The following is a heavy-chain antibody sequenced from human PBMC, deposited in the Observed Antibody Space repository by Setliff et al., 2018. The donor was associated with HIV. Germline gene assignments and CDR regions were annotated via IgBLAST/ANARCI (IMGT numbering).Heavy chain of an antibody. Sequence: ASVKVSCKASGYTFTSYSLHWVRQAPGQRLEWMGWINAGSGNTKYSQKFQGRVTMTADKSSNTAYMELTSLTSEDTAVYFCARGGYIAARFYFFDYWGQGTLVTVSS. D-gene: IGHD6-6*01. CDR1: GYTFTSYS. V-gene: IGHV1-3*01. J-gene: IGHJ4*02. CDR2: INAGSGNT. CDR3: ARGGYIAARFYFFDY.